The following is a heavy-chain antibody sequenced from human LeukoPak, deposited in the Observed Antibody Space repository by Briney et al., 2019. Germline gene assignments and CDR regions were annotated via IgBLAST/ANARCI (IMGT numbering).Heavy chain of an antibody. Sequence: GGSPRLSCAASGFTFSNYGMHWVRQAPGKGLEWVAIISSDGSEKAYADSMKGRLTISRDNSKNTLYLQMTSLRAEDTAVYYCANSIEVGGTGEFDYWGQGTLVTVSS. V-gene: IGHV3-30*18. CDR2: ISSDGSEK. CDR3: ANSIEVGGTGEFDY. J-gene: IGHJ4*02. D-gene: IGHD2-2*01. CDR1: GFTFSNYG.